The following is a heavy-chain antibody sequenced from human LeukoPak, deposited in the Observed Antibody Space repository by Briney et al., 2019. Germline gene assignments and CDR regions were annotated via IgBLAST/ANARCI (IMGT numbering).Heavy chain of an antibody. CDR1: GFTVSSNY. CDR3: ARVGQSKYYFDY. J-gene: IGHJ4*02. D-gene: IGHD3-16*01. CDR2: ISSSSSYI. Sequence: GGSLRLSCAASGFTVSSNYMSWVRQAPGKGLEWVSSISSSSSYIYYADSVKGRFTISRDNAKNSLYLQMNSLRAEDTAVYYCARVGQSKYYFDYWGQGTLVTVSS. V-gene: IGHV3-21*01.